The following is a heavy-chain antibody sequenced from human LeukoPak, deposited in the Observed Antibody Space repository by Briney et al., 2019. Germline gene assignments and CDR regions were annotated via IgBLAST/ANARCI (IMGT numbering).Heavy chain of an antibody. V-gene: IGHV3-23*01. CDR3: ARKPSVVGDSRKAFDI. J-gene: IGHJ3*02. CDR1: GFTFSSYA. CDR2: ISGSGGST. D-gene: IGHD1-26*01. Sequence: PGGSLRLSYAASGFTFSSYAMSWVRQAPGKGLEWVSTISGSGGSTDYADSVKGRFTISRDTSKNTLYLQMNSLRAEDTAVYYCARKPSVVGDSRKAFDIWGQGTMVTVSS.